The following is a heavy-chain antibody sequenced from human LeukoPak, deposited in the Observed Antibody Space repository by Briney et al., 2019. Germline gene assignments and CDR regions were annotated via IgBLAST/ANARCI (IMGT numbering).Heavy chain of an antibody. J-gene: IGHJ3*02. CDR3: AGGTYSNYYASDI. CDR2: IYYSVSGST. Sequence: PSETLSLTCTVTGGSISSYYWSWIRQPPGKGLEWIGYIYYSVSGSTSYNPSLKSRVTISVDTSKNQLSLKLSSVTAADTAVYYCAGGTYSNYYASDIWGQGTMVTVSS. D-gene: IGHD4-11*01. V-gene: IGHV4-59*01. CDR1: GGSISSYY.